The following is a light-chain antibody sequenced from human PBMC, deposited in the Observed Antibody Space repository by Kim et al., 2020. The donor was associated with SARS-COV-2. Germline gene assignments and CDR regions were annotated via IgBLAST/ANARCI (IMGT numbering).Light chain of an antibody. Sequence: ASVGDRVTITCRGSQSISSWLSWYQQKPGNAPKLLIYQASFLQSGVPSRFSGSGSGTEFTLTISGLQPDDFATYFCQRYNSYSITFGQGTRLGIK. CDR1: QSISSW. V-gene: IGKV1-5*03. CDR2: QAS. CDR3: QRYNSYSIT. J-gene: IGKJ5*01.